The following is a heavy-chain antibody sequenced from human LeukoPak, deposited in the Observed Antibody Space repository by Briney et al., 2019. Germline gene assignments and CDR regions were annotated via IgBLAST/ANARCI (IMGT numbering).Heavy chain of an antibody. Sequence: ASVKVSCKASGYTFTGYYMHWVRQAPGQGLEWMGWINPNSGGTNYAQKFQGRVTMTRDTSISTAYMELSRLTSDDTAVYYCARGASAVYTVPTSWFDPWGQGTLVTVSS. CDR2: INPNSGGT. V-gene: IGHV1-2*02. CDR3: ARGASAVYTVPTSWFDP. CDR1: GYTFTGYY. J-gene: IGHJ5*02. D-gene: IGHD4-17*01.